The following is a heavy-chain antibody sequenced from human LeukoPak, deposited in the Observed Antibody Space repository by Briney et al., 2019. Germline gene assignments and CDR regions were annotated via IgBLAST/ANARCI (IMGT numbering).Heavy chain of an antibody. CDR1: GAPISSSDDY. V-gene: IGHV4-39*01. CDR3: ARQFATASADTRGYFDF. CDR2: IFYGGSA. Sequence: PSETLSLACTVSGAPISSSDDYWGWIRQAPGKGLEWIGSIFYGGSAHYNPSLNSRATIFVDTSKNQFSLKLSSVTAADAGMYYCARQFATASADTRGYFDFWGQGTVVTVSS. J-gene: IGHJ4*02. D-gene: IGHD2-2*01.